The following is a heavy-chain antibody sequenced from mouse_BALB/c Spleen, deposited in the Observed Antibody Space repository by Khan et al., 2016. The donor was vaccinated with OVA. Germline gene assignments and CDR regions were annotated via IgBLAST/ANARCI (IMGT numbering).Heavy chain of an antibody. CDR2: ISYSGRT. D-gene: IGHD1-1*01. Sequence: EVQLQESGPGLMKPSQSLSLTCTVTGYSITSDYAWNWIRQFPGNKLEWMAYISYSGRTSYNPSLKSRLSITRDTSKNQFFLQLNSVTTEDTATYYGARSVTITTVVATDFDYWGQGTTLTVSS. CDR3: ARSVTITTVVATDFDY. CDR1: GYSITSDYA. V-gene: IGHV3-2*02. J-gene: IGHJ2*01.